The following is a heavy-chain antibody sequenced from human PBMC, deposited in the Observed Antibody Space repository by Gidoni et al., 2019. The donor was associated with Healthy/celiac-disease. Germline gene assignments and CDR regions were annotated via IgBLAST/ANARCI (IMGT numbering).Heavy chain of an antibody. V-gene: IGHV1-8*01. J-gene: IGHJ4*02. D-gene: IGHD6-19*01. CDR1: RSTFTSYH. Sequence: QLPLVPSAAEVKNPVASVKVSCKASRSTFTSYHINWGRQATGQGLEWMGWMNPNSGNTGYAQKVQGRVTMTRNTSISTAYMELNSLRSEDTAVYYCARGIAVAVLPFIDYWGQGTLVTVSS. CDR2: MNPNSGNT. CDR3: ARGIAVAVLPFIDY.